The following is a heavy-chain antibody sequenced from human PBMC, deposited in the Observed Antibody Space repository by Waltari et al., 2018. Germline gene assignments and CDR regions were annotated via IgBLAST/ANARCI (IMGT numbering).Heavy chain of an antibody. CDR3: ARESDSLAFDV. D-gene: IGHD2-21*02. CDR1: GYSIKSDYY. Sequence: QVQLQESGPGLVKPSETLSLTCTVSGYSIKSDYYWGWTRQPPGKGLEWIGSIYHSGSTYYNPSLKSRDTISVDTSKNQFSLKLSSVTAADTAVYYCARESDSLAFDVWGQGTMVTVSS. J-gene: IGHJ3*01. CDR2: IYHSGST. V-gene: IGHV4-38-2*02.